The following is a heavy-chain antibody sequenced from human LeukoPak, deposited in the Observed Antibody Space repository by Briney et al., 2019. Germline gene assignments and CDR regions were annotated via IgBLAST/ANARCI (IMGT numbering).Heavy chain of an antibody. CDR2: IYYSGST. V-gene: IGHV4-31*03. D-gene: IGHD4-17*01. CDR1: GGSISSGGYY. CDR3: ARVGTVTTKGRYFQH. Sequence: PSKTLSLTCTVSGGSISSGGYYWSWIRQHPGKGLEWIGYIYYSGSTYYNPSLKSRVTISVDTSKNQFSLKLSSVTAADTAVYYCARVGTVTTKGRYFQHWGQGTLVTVSS. J-gene: IGHJ1*01.